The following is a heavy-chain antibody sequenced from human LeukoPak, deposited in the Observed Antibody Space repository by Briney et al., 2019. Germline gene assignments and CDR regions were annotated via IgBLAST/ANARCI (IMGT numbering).Heavy chain of an antibody. J-gene: IGHJ4*02. D-gene: IGHD3-22*01. V-gene: IGHV5-51*01. CDR3: ARQPHYYDSSGYYLFDY. Sequence: KPGESLKIFCKGSGYSFTSYWIGWVRQMPGKGLEWMGIIYPGDSDTRYSPSFQGQVTISADKSISTAYLQWSSLKASDTAMYYCARQPHYYDSSGYYLFDYWGQGTLVTVSS. CDR2: IYPGDSDT. CDR1: GYSFTSYW.